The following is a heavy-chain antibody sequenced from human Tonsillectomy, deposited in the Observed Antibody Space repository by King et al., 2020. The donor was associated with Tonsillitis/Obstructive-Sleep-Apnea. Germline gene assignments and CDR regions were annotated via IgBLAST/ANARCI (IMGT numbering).Heavy chain of an antibody. J-gene: IGHJ6*02. CDR1: GFTFRNYA. V-gene: IGHV3-30-3*01. CDR2: ISYDGDNK. CDR3: AGADDYYSSGSNYYYGMDV. D-gene: IGHD3-10*01. Sequence: VQLVESGGGVVQPGRSLSLSCAPSGFTFRNYAIHWVRQAPGKGLEWVAVISYDGDNKYYADSVKGRFTISRDNFRNTLFLQMNSLRVEDTAVYYCAGADDYYSSGSNYYYGMDVWGQGTTVTVSS.